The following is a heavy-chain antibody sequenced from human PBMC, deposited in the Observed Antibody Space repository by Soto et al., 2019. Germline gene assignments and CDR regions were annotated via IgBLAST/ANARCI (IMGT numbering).Heavy chain of an antibody. J-gene: IGHJ4*02. CDR2: ISYDGANK. CDR3: ARGDSNSWSDF. Sequence: QVQLVESGGGVVQPGRSLRLSCAASGLTFRSYAMDWVRQAPGKGLEWVAVISYDGANKYYADSVRGRFTISRDNSKNTLTLQMNSLRPEDTAVYYCARGDSNSWSDFWGQGTLVTVSS. D-gene: IGHD6-13*01. V-gene: IGHV3-30*01. CDR1: GLTFRSYA.